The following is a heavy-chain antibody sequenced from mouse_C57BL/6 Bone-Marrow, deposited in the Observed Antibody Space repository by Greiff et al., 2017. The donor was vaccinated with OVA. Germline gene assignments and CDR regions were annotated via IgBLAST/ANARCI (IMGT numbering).Heavy chain of an antibody. Sequence: EVQRVESEGGLVQPGSSMKLSCTASGFTFSDYYMAWVRQVPEKGLEWVANINYDGSSTYYLDSLKSRFIISRDNAKNILYLQMSSLKSEDTATYYCARASGSGTSFDYWGQGTTLTVSS. CDR2: INYDGSST. V-gene: IGHV5-16*01. CDR3: ARASGSGTSFDY. CDR1: GFTFSDYY. D-gene: IGHD1-3*01. J-gene: IGHJ2*01.